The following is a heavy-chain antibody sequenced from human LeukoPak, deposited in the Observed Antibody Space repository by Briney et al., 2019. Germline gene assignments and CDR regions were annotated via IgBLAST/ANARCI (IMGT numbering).Heavy chain of an antibody. Sequence: GGSLRLSCAASGFNFADTAIHWVRQRPGKGLQWVSLITGRDSSTYYADSVKGRFTVSRDNSKKSTFLQMTSLRIEDTAFYYCARVRYDTSGYSVEGFDSWGHGTLVTVSS. CDR1: GFNFADTA. CDR2: ITGRDSST. J-gene: IGHJ4*01. CDR3: ARVRYDTSGYSVEGFDS. D-gene: IGHD3-22*01. V-gene: IGHV3-43*02.